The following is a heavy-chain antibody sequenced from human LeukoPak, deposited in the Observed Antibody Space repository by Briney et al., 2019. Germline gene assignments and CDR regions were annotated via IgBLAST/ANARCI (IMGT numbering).Heavy chain of an antibody. CDR1: GGTFSSYA. D-gene: IGHD4-17*01. CDR2: IIPIFGTA. V-gene: IGHV1-69*13. CDR3: ARDAYYGDYEDY. J-gene: IGHJ4*02. Sequence: ASVKVSCKASGGTFSSYAISWVRQAPGQGLEWMGGIIPIFGTANYAQKFQGRVTITADESTSTAYMELSSLRSEDTVVYYCARDAYYGDYEDYWGQGTLVTVSS.